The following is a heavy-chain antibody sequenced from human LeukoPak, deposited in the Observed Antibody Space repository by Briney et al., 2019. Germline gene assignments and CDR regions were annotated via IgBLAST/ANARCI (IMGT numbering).Heavy chain of an antibody. D-gene: IGHD6-19*01. CDR3: ARGSSGWFIRSDYYYMDV. V-gene: IGHV4-4*07. Sequence: SETLSLTCTVSGGSISSYYWSWIRQPAGKGLEWIGRIYTSGSTNYNPSLKSRVTMSVDTSKNQFSLKLSSVTAADTAVYYCARGSSGWFIRSDYYYMDVWGKGTTVTISS. J-gene: IGHJ6*03. CDR2: IYTSGST. CDR1: GGSISSYY.